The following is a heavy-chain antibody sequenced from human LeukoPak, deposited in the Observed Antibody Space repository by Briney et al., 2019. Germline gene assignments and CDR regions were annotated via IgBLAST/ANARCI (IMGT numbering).Heavy chain of an antibody. CDR1: GFTFSSYW. CDR2: IRQDGSVQ. J-gene: IGHJ4*02. Sequence: GGSLRLSCAASGFTFSSYWMSWVRQAPGKGLEWVANIRQDGSVQNYVDSVKGRSTISRDNPKNSVYLQMSSLRAEDTAVYYCLVTTRSRGFDYWGQGTLVTVSS. D-gene: IGHD1/OR15-1a*01. CDR3: LVTTRSRGFDY. V-gene: IGHV3-7*01.